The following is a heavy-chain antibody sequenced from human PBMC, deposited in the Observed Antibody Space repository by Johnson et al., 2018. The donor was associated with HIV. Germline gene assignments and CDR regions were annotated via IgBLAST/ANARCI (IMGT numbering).Heavy chain of an antibody. Sequence: QEKLVESGGGVVQPGRSLRLSCAASGFTFSSYGMHWVRQAPGKGLEWVAVISYDGSNKYYAASVKGRFTISRDNSKNTLYLQMNSLRAEDTAVYYCARIGAWQLHRAFDIWGQGTMVTVSS. CDR1: GFTFSSYG. CDR3: ARIGAWQLHRAFDI. J-gene: IGHJ3*02. D-gene: IGHD2-15*01. V-gene: IGHV3-30*03. CDR2: ISYDGSNK.